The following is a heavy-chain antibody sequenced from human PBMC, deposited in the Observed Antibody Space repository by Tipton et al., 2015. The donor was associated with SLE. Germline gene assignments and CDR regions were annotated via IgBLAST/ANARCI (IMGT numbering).Heavy chain of an antibody. CDR2: INHSGST. V-gene: IGHV4-34*01. J-gene: IGHJ6*02. D-gene: IGHD3-16*01. CDR3: AATFTAARGMDV. Sequence: TLSLTCAVYGGSFSGYYWSWIRQPPGKGLEWIGEINHSGSTNYNPSLKSRVTISVDTSKNQFSLKLGSVTAADTAVYYCAATFTAARGMDVWGQGTTVTVSS. CDR1: GGSFSGYY.